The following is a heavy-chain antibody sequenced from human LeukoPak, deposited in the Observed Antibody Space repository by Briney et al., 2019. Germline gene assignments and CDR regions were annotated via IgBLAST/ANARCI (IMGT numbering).Heavy chain of an antibody. CDR1: GDSISSGSHY. J-gene: IGHJ2*01. D-gene: IGHD3-10*01. CDR2: IYTTGKT. V-gene: IGHV4-61*02. Sequence: PSETLSLTCTVSGDSISSGSHYWSWIRQPAGKEVQWIGRIYTTGKTDYNPSLKSRVTISVDKSKNQFSLKLTSVTARDTGVYYCARDVLLNWYFDIWGRGTLVTVSS. CDR3: ARDVLLNWYFDI.